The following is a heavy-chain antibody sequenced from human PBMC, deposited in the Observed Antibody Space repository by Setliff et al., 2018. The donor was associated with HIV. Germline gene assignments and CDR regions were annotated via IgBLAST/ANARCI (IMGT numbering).Heavy chain of an antibody. Sequence: PSETLSLTCAVSGGSMRSSGYSWTWIRQAPGKGLEWVGYIYYNGNAYYNPSLKSRVTISVDTSKNQFSLRLTSVTAADTAVYYCARAPPGIQNDAFDVWGQGTMVTVSS. CDR2: IYYNGNA. CDR3: ARAPPGIQNDAFDV. J-gene: IGHJ3*01. CDR1: GGSMRSSGYS. V-gene: IGHV4-30-2*01.